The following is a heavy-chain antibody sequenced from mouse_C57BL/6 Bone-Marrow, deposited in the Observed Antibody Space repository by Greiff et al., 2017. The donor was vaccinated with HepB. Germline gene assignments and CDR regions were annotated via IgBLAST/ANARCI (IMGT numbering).Heavy chain of an antibody. Sequence: VQLQQSGAELVKPGASVKLSCKASGYTFTSYWMHWVKQRPGRGLEWIGRIDPNSGGTKYNEKFKSKATLTVDKPSSTAYMQLSSLTSEDSAVYYCAREAPLYGNYGRYFDVWGTGTTVTVSS. V-gene: IGHV1-72*01. CDR1: GYTFTSYW. CDR3: AREAPLYGNYGRYFDV. CDR2: IDPNSGGT. J-gene: IGHJ1*03. D-gene: IGHD2-1*01.